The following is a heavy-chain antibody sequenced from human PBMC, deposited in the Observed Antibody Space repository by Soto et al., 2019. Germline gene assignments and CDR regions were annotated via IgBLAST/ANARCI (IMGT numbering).Heavy chain of an antibody. J-gene: IGHJ6*02. CDR2: IWYEGSNK. Sequence: QVQLVESGGGVVQPGRSLSLSCAASGFTFSSYGIHWVRQAPGKGLEWVAGIWYEGSNKYYADSVKGRFTISRDNSKNTLYLQMNRLKAEDTDLYYCAREVLVRRSKYPGMDVWGQGTTMTV. CDR3: AREVLVRRSKYPGMDV. V-gene: IGHV3-33*01. D-gene: IGHD3-10*02. CDR1: GFTFSSYG.